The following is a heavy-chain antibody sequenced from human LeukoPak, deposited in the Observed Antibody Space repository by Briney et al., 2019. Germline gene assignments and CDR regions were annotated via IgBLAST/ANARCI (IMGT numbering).Heavy chain of an antibody. CDR3: ARDNPSGGSSGWTGLDY. CDR1: GFTVSSNR. Sequence: QPGGSLRLSCAASGFTVSSNRMSWVRQAPGKGPEWVSIIYGGGTTYYADSVRGRFTISRDNSKNTLYLEMKSLRAEDTAVYYCARDNPSGGSSGWTGLDYWGQGTLVTVSS. V-gene: IGHV3-53*01. D-gene: IGHD6-19*01. CDR2: IYGGGTT. J-gene: IGHJ4*02.